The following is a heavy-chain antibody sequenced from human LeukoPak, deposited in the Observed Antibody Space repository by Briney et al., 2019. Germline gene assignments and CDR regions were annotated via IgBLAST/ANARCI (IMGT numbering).Heavy chain of an antibody. V-gene: IGHV3-30-3*01. J-gene: IGHJ6*02. Sequence: GGSLRLSCVASGFTFSSYAMHWVRQAPGKGLEWVAVISYDGSNKYYADSVKGRFTISRDNSKNTLYLQMNSLRAEDTAVYYCARVGEAYCGGDCYYYYYYGMDVWGQGTTVTVSS. CDR1: GFTFSSYA. D-gene: IGHD2-21*02. CDR3: ARVGEAYCGGDCYYYYYYGMDV. CDR2: ISYDGSNK.